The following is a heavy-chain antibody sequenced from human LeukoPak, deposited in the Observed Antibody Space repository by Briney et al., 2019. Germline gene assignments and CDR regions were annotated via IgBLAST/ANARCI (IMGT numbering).Heavy chain of an antibody. CDR1: GGSFSGYY. Sequence: PSETLSLTCAVYGGSFSGYYWSWIRQPPGKGLEWIGEINHSGSTNYNPSLKSRVTISVDTSKNQFSLKLSSVTAADTAVYYSARGLTYYDFWSGYPRDKYYFDYWGQGTLVTVSS. V-gene: IGHV4-34*01. J-gene: IGHJ4*02. CDR2: INHSGST. D-gene: IGHD3-3*01. CDR3: ARGLTYYDFWSGYPRDKYYFDY.